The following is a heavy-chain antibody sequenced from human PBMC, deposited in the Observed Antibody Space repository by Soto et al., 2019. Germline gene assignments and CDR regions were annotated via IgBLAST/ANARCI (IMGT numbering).Heavy chain of an antibody. Sequence: TGGSLRLSCEASGFTFSGFDMHWVRQPTGKGLEWVSTIGTAGDTYYAVSVKGRFTISRDNAKNSLSLQMNSLRAGDTAVYFCARGQEVGAHFFDSWGQGTLVTVSS. V-gene: IGHV3-13*01. J-gene: IGHJ4*02. D-gene: IGHD2-15*01. CDR3: ARGQEVGAHFFDS. CDR1: GFTFSGFD. CDR2: IGTAGDT.